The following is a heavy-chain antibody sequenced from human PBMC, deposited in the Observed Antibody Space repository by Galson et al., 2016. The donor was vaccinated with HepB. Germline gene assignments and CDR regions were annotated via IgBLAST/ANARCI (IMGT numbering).Heavy chain of an antibody. V-gene: IGHV3-21*01. D-gene: IGHD2-15*01. Sequence: SLRLSCAASRFAFTNYSMHWVRQAPGKGLEWVASISIRSTYIYYAASVRGRFTISRDNAKNSLYLQMNSLRAEDTAVYYCARGCRGGSCVDYWGQGTLVTVSS. CDR2: ISIRSTYI. CDR1: RFAFTNYS. J-gene: IGHJ4*02. CDR3: ARGCRGGSCVDY.